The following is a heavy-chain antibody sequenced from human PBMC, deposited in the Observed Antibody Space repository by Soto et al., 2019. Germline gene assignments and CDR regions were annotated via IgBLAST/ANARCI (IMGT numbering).Heavy chain of an antibody. CDR2: ISGSGGST. CDR3: AKDWAFGLQFHLYYFDY. Sequence: GGSLRLSCAASGFTFSSYAMSWVRQAPGKGLEWVSAISGSGGSTYYADSVKGRFTISRDNSKNTLYLQMNSLRAEDTAVYYCAKDWAFGLQFHLYYFDYWGQGTLVTVSS. D-gene: IGHD5-12*01. CDR1: GFTFSSYA. J-gene: IGHJ4*02. V-gene: IGHV3-23*01.